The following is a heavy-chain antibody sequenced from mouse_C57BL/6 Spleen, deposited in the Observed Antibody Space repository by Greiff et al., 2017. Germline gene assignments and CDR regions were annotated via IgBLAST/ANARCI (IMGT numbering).Heavy chain of an antibody. CDR3: ARDYYGSSPFAY. CDR2: ISPGSGST. Sequence: QVQLQQPGAELVKPGASVKMSCKASGYTFTSYWLTWVKQRPGQGLEWIGDISPGSGSTNYNEKFKSKATLTVDTSSSTAYMQLSSLTSEDSAVYYCARDYYGSSPFAYWGQGTLVTVSA. CDR1: GYTFTSYW. V-gene: IGHV1-55*01. J-gene: IGHJ3*01. D-gene: IGHD1-1*01.